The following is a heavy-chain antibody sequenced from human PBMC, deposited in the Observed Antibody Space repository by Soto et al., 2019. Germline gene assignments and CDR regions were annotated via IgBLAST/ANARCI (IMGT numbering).Heavy chain of an antibody. CDR3: AKEYCISTSCYTTDAVDI. V-gene: IGHV3-30*18. CDR1: GFTFRNYG. Sequence: PGGSLRLSXAASGFTFRNYGMHWVRQGPGKRLEWVAFISYDGSNKYYADSVKGRLTISRDNSKNTLFLQMNSLRAEDTAVYFCAKEYCISTSCYTTDAVDIWGQGTMVTVSS. J-gene: IGHJ3*02. D-gene: IGHD2-2*01. CDR2: ISYDGSNK.